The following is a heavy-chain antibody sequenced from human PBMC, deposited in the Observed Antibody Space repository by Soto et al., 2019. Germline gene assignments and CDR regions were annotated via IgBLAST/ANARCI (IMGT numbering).Heavy chain of an antibody. V-gene: IGHV3-7*01. CDR2: IKQDGSEK. D-gene: IGHD6-19*01. Sequence: GGSLRLSCAASGFTFSSYWMSWVRQAPGKGLEWVANIKQDGSEKYYVDSVKGRFTISRDNAKNSLYLQMNSLRAEDTAVYYCARAELAVAGIETEYFKHWGQGTLVTVS. CDR1: GFTFSSYW. J-gene: IGHJ1*01. CDR3: ARAELAVAGIETEYFKH.